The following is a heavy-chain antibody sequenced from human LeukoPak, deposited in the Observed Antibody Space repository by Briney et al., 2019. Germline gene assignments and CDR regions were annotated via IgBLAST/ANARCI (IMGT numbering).Heavy chain of an antibody. V-gene: IGHV4-4*07. D-gene: IGHD6-19*01. J-gene: IGHJ3*02. Sequence: SETLCLTCTVSGGSLSNHYWNWIRHPAGTGLEYIGRIYHTGSTNYNPSLKSRVTLSVDTSNDQFSLNLTSVTAADTAVYYCARATGIAVAGTLGWAFDIWGQGTMVTVSS. CDR2: IYHTGST. CDR3: ARATGIAVAGTLGWAFDI. CDR1: GGSLSNHY.